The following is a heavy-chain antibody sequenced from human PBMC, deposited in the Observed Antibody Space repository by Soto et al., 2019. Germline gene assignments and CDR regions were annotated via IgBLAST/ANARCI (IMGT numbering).Heavy chain of an antibody. Sequence: EVQLLEPGGGLVQPGGSLRLSCAASGFPLSTYGMTWVRQAPGKGLEWVSAITGTGGNTYYVDSVKGRFTSSRDNSKNMLYLQVNSLRVEDTAVYYFARIRGYWYGLDVWGQGTTVTVSS. J-gene: IGHJ6*02. CDR1: GFPLSTYG. V-gene: IGHV3-23*01. CDR3: ARIRGYWYGLDV. CDR2: ITGTGGNT.